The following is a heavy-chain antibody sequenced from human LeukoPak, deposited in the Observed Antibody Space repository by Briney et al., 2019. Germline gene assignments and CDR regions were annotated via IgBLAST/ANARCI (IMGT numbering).Heavy chain of an antibody. CDR3: ARVINSGWLGELSD. J-gene: IGHJ4*02. Sequence: GGSLRLSCAASGFTFSTYWMHWVRQAPGKGLVWVSRINSDGSSTTYAVSVKGRFPISRDNAKSTLYLQMNSLRAEDTAVYYCARVINSGWLGELSDWGQGTLVTVSS. D-gene: IGHD6-19*01. CDR2: INSDGSST. CDR1: GFTFSTYW. V-gene: IGHV3-74*01.